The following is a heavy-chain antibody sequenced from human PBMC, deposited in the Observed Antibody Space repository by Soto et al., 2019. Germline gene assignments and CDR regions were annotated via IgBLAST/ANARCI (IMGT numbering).Heavy chain of an antibody. CDR3: ARDLWGYCGTDCYPLDV. CDR2: LYNTGST. Sequence: SETLSLTCTVSGGSISRYYRSWIRQPPGKGLEWIGYLYNTGSTIYNPSLKSRVTISVDTSKNQFSLKLNSLTAADTAVYYCARDLWGYCGTDCYPLDVWGQGTTVTVS. V-gene: IGHV4-59*01. J-gene: IGHJ6*02. CDR1: GGSISRYY. D-gene: IGHD2-21*02.